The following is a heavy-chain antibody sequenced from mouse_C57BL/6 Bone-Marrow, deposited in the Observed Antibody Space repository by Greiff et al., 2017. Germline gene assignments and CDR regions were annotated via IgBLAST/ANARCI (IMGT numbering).Heavy chain of an antibody. CDR2: IYPRSGNT. Sequence: QVQLQPSGAELARPGASVKLSCKASGYTFTSYGISWVKRRTGPGLGWIGEIYPRSGNTYYNEKFKGKATLTADKSSSTAYMELRSLTSEDSAVYFCASYYSNLFYYFDYWGQGTTLTVSS. J-gene: IGHJ2*01. CDR3: ASYYSNLFYYFDY. CDR1: GYTFTSYG. V-gene: IGHV1-81*01. D-gene: IGHD2-5*01.